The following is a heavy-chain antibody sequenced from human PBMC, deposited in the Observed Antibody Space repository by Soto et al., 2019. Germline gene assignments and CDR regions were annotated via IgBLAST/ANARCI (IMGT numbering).Heavy chain of an antibody. CDR1: GGSISNYY. CDR2: IFNSGST. Sequence: QVQLQESGPGLVKPSETLSLTCTVSGGSISNYYWSWIRQPPGKGLEWIGYIFNSGSTNYNPSLKSRVTISVDTSKNQFSLKLSSVTAADTAVYYCARHARDNYWGWFDPWGQGTLVTVSS. D-gene: IGHD7-27*01. J-gene: IGHJ5*02. CDR3: ARHARDNYWGWFDP. V-gene: IGHV4-59*01.